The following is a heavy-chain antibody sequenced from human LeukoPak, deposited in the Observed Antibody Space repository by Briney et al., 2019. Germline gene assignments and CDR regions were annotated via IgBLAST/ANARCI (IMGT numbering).Heavy chain of an antibody. CDR3: ARGVDYYGV. CDR2: INHSGGT. V-gene: IGHV4-34*01. CDR1: GGSFSGYS. D-gene: IGHD3-10*01. Sequence: PSEALSLTCAVYGGSFSGYSWNWIRQPPVKGLEWIGEINHSGGTNYNPSLKSRVTISVDTSKKQFSLKLSSVTAADTAVYYCARGVDYYGVWGQGTLVTVSS. J-gene: IGHJ4*02.